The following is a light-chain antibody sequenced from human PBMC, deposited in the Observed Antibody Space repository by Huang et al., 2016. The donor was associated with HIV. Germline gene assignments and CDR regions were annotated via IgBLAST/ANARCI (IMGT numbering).Light chain of an antibody. CDR1: QSISSY. CDR3: QQSYSNTFT. V-gene: IGKV1-39*01. Sequence: DIQMTQSPSSLSASVGDRVIITCRASQSISSYLNWYQQQPGKAPNLLIYAASSLQSGVPSRFSGSGSGTDFTLTIRSLQPEDFATYYCQQSYSNTFTFGAGTEVDVK. CDR2: AAS. J-gene: IGKJ3*01.